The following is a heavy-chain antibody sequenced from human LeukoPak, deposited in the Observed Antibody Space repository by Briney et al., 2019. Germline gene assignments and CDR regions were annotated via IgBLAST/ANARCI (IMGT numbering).Heavy chain of an antibody. CDR3: AREGHVVPAAMIYYYYGMDV. CDR1: GYTLTELS. J-gene: IGHJ6*02. CDR2: FDPEDGET. V-gene: IGHV1-24*01. Sequence: ASVKVSCKVSGYTLTELSMHWVRQAPGKGLEWMGGFDPEDGETIYAQKFQGRVTITADESTSTAYMELSSLRSEDTAVYYCAREGHVVPAAMIYYYYGMDVWGQGTTVTVSS. D-gene: IGHD2-2*01.